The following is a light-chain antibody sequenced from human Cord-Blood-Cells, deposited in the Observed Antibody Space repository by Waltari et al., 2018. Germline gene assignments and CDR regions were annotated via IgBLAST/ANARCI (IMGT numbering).Light chain of an antibody. Sequence: IQRTQSPSSLSASVGESVPIPFRASQSISSYLNWYHQKPGKAPKLLIYAASSLQSGVPSRFSGSGSGTDFTLTISSLQPEDFATYYCQQSYSTPRTFGQGTKLEIK. V-gene: IGKV1-39*01. CDR3: QQSYSTPRT. J-gene: IGKJ2*01. CDR1: QSISSY. CDR2: AAS.